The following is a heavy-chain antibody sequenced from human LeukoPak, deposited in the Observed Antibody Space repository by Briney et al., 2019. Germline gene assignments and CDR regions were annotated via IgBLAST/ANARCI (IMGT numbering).Heavy chain of an antibody. Sequence: PSETLSLTCAVYGGSFSGYYWSWIRQPPGKGLEWIGEINHSGSTNYNPSLKSRVTISVDTSRNQFSLKLSSVTAADTAVYYCARLYGDYVGYYYYMDVWGKGTTVTVSS. J-gene: IGHJ6*03. CDR3: ARLYGDYVGYYYYMDV. V-gene: IGHV4-34*01. D-gene: IGHD4-17*01. CDR1: GGSFSGYY. CDR2: INHSGST.